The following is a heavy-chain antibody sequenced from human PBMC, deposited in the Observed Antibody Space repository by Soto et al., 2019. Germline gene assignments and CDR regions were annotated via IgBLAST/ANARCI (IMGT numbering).Heavy chain of an antibody. J-gene: IGHJ5*02. CDR1: GYTFTSYA. Sequence: QVQLVQSGAEVKKPGASVKVSCKASGYTFTSYAMHWVRQAPGQRLEWMGWINAGNGNTKYSQKFQGRVTITRDTSASTAYMELSNLRSEDTAVYYCARVPVVVVAANWFDPWGQGTLVTVSS. CDR3: ARVPVVVVAANWFDP. V-gene: IGHV1-3*01. CDR2: INAGNGNT. D-gene: IGHD2-15*01.